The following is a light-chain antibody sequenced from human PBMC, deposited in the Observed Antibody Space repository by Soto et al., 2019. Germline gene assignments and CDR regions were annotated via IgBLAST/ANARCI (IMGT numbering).Light chain of an antibody. CDR1: SSDVGGYNY. CDR3: SSYTSSSTLCV. CDR2: DVS. V-gene: IGLV2-14*01. Sequence: QSAVTQPASVSVYPGQAVAISCTGTSSDVGGYNYVSWYQQHPGKAPKLMIYDVSNRPSGVSNRFSGSKSGNTASLTISGLQAEDEADYYCSSYTSSSTLCVFGTGTKVTVL. J-gene: IGLJ1*01.